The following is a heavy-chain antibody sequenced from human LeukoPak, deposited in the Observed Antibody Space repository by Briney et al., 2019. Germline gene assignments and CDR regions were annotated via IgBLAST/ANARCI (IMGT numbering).Heavy chain of an antibody. D-gene: IGHD2-8*01. CDR2: IYYSGST. V-gene: IGHV4-59*01. CDR3: AGTHCTNGVCPTWFDP. Sequence: SETLSLTCTVSGGSISSYYWSWIRQPPGKGLEWIGNIYYSGSTNYNPSLKSRVTISVDTSKNQFSLKLSSVTAADTAVYYCAGTHCTNGVCPTWFDPWGQGTLVTVSS. J-gene: IGHJ5*02. CDR1: GGSISSYY.